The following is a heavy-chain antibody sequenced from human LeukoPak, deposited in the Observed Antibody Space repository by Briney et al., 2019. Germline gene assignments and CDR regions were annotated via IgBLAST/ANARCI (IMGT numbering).Heavy chain of an antibody. CDR3: ARAPVATPSEFDY. J-gene: IGHJ4*02. V-gene: IGHV4-34*01. CDR1: GGSISSYY. CDR2: INHSGST. D-gene: IGHD5-12*01. Sequence: SETLSLTCTVSGGSISSYYWSWIRQPPGKGLEWIGEINHSGSTNYNPSLKSRVTISVDTSKNQFSLKLSSVTAADTAVYYCARAPVATPSEFDYWGQGTLVTVSS.